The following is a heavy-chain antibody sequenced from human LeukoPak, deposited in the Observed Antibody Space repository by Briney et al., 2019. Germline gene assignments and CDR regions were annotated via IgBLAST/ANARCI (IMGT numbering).Heavy chain of an antibody. CDR2: INPSGGTT. J-gene: IGHJ4*02. CDR1: GYTFTSYY. D-gene: IGHD6-13*01. Sequence: GASVKVSCKASGYTFTSYYMHWVRQAPGQGLEWMGLINPSGGTTRYAQKFQGRVTMTRDLSTSTDYMELSSLRSDDTAVYFCARGEKQQLIRWGQGTLVTVSS. V-gene: IGHV1-46*01. CDR3: ARGEKQQLIR.